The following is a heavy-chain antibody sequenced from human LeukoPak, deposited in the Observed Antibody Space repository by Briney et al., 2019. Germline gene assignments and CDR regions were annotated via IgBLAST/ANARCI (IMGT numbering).Heavy chain of an antibody. J-gene: IGHJ4*02. CDR3: AKDIERGFHYTNSLDY. CDR1: GFTFTSYG. V-gene: IGHV3-33*06. Sequence: GGSLSVSCAASGFTFTSYGMLWHRQAPGQGLEWVADIWTDGTNKYYEDSVKGRFAITRDDSKNMVYLQMNSLRVEDTAVYYCAKDIERGFHYTNSLDYWGQGTLVTVSS. CDR2: IWTDGTNK. D-gene: IGHD4-11*01.